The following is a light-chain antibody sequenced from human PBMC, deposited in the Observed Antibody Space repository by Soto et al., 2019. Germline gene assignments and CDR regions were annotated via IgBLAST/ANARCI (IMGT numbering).Light chain of an antibody. CDR2: GAS. Sequence: EIVLTQSPGTLSLSPGERATLSCRASQSVSSSYLAWYQQKPGRAPRLLIYGASSRATGIPDRFSGGGSGTDFTLTISKLEPEDFAVYYCQQYGSSLWTFGQGTKV. J-gene: IGKJ1*01. CDR1: QSVSSSY. CDR3: QQYGSSLWT. V-gene: IGKV3-20*01.